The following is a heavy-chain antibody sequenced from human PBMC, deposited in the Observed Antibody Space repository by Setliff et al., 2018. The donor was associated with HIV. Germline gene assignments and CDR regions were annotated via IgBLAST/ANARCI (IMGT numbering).Heavy chain of an antibody. CDR1: GGSISSGGW. J-gene: IGHJ6*02. CDR2: IYHSGNT. V-gene: IGHV4-4*02. CDR3: ARRRTFGAGRDYYYYYAVDV. D-gene: IGHD6-19*01. Sequence: TSETLSLTCVVSGGSISSGGWWTWVRQPPGKGLEWIGEIYHSGNTNYNPSLKSRLSISVDKSKNQFSLKLSSVTAADTALYYCARRRTFGAGRDYYYYYAVDVWGQGTTVTVSS.